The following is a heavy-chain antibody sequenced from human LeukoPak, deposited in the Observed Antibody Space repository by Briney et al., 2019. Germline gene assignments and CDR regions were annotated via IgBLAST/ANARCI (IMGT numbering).Heavy chain of an antibody. CDR1: GGTFSSYA. CDR3: ARDWRGSYFPDF. CDR2: IIPIFGTA. D-gene: IGHD1-26*01. V-gene: IGHV1-69*01. Sequence: ASVKVSCKASGGTFSSYAISWVRQAPGQGLEWMGGIIPIFGTANYAQKFQDRVTITADESTSTAYMELSRLTSDDTAVYYCARDWRGSYFPDFWGQGTLVTVSS. J-gene: IGHJ4*02.